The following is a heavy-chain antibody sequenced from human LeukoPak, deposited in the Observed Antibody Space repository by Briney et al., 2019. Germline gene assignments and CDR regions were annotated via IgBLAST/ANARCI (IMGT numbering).Heavy chain of an antibody. D-gene: IGHD1-20*01. J-gene: IGHJ5*02. CDR2: MNPNSGNP. CDR1: GYTFTSYD. V-gene: IGHV1-8*01. CDR3: ERRRPYTWTSKGPSRWFDP. Sequence: ASVKVSCKASGYTFTSYDINWVRQATGQGLEWMGWMNPNSGNPGYAQKFQGRVTMTRNTSINAAYMELSSLRSENTAVSYRERRRPYTWTSKGPSRWFDPWGQGTLATVSS.